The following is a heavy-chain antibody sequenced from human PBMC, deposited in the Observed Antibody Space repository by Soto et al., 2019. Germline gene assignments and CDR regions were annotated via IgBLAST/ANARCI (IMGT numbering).Heavy chain of an antibody. V-gene: IGHV4-30-4*08. J-gene: IGHJ6*02. CDR3: ARALVTDYNSRDYHYYFAMDV. D-gene: IGHD3-22*01. CDR1: GGPISSGNFF. CDR2: VYHTGTT. Sequence: SETLSLTCTVSGGPISSGNFFWGWIRHPPGKGLEWIGNVYHTGTTYYNPSLKSRVSMSVDTSQNQFSLILASVTAADTAVYYCARALVTDYNSRDYHYYFAMDVWGQGTPVT.